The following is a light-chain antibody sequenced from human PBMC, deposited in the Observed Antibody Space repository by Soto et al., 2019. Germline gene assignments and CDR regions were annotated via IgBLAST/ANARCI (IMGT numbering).Light chain of an antibody. CDR3: PQYGSTPLT. V-gene: IGKV3-20*01. Sequence: EIVLTRSPGTLSRSPGERATLSCRASQSVSNNYLAWYQQKPGQAPRLLIYGASNRATGIPDRFSGSGSGTDFTLTISRLEPEDVAVHYCPQYGSTPLTFGGGNKVDIX. CDR1: QSVSNNY. CDR2: GAS. J-gene: IGKJ4*01.